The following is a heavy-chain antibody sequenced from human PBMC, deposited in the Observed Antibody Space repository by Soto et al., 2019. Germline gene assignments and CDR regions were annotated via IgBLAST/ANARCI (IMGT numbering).Heavy chain of an antibody. D-gene: IGHD3-9*01. J-gene: IGHJ6*02. V-gene: IGHV2-70*01. Sequence: SGPTLVNPTQTLTLTCTFSGFSLSTSGVGVGWIRQPPGKALEWLALIDWDDDKYYNTSLKTRLTISKDTSKNQVVLTMATMDPVDTGTYYCARIRGTRVSYYDILTYGMDVWGQGTTVTVSS. CDR3: ARIRGTRVSYYDILTYGMDV. CDR1: GFSLSTSGVG. CDR2: IDWDDDK.